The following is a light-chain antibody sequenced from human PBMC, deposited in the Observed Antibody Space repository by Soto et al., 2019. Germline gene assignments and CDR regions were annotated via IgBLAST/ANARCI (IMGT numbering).Light chain of an antibody. CDR3: QSYDSSLSGNVV. CDR1: SSNIGAGYD. CDR2: GNS. J-gene: IGLJ2*01. Sequence: QSVLTQPPSVSGAPGQRVTISCTGSSSNIGAGYDVHWYQQLPGTAPKLLIYGNSNRHSGVPDRFSGSKSGTSASLAITGLQAEDEADYYGQSYDSSLSGNVVFGGGTKLTVL. V-gene: IGLV1-40*01.